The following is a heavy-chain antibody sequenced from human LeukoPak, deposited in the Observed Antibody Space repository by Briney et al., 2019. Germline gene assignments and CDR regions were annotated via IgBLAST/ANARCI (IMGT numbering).Heavy chain of an antibody. Sequence: SETLSLTCAVYGGSFSGYYWSWIRQPPGKGLEWIGEINHSGSTNYNPSLKSRVTISVDTSKNQFSLKLSSVTAADTAAYYCARGRYLTTLGGAAAGFLDNWGQGTLVTVSS. J-gene: IGHJ4*02. CDR1: GGSFSGYY. CDR3: ARGRYLTTLGGAAAGFLDN. D-gene: IGHD6-13*01. CDR2: INHSGST. V-gene: IGHV4-34*01.